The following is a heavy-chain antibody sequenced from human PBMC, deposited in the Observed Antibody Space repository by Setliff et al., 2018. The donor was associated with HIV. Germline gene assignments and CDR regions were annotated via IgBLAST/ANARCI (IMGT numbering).Heavy chain of an antibody. CDR3: AKGPNFEDAFDI. CDR1: GSTFSNYA. J-gene: IGHJ3*02. Sequence: SVKVSCKASGSTFSNYAFSWVRQAPGQGLEWMGGLIPIVDITKSTQKFRDRVTFTADESTKTAQMELSGLTFEDTAVYYCAKGPNFEDAFDIWGQGTVGTVS. D-gene: IGHD2-8*01. CDR2: LIPIVDIT. V-gene: IGHV1-69*10.